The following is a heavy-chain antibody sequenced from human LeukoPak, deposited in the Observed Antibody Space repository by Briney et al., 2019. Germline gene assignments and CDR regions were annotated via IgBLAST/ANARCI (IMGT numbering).Heavy chain of an antibody. CDR1: GLTFSSHG. Sequence: PGGSLRLSCAASGLTFSSHGMHWVRQAPGKGLERVAVIWYDGSKKDYADSVKGRFTISRDNSKNTLYLQMNSLRAEDTAVYYCARMKGSQFDYWGQGTLVTVSS. V-gene: IGHV3-33*01. D-gene: IGHD3-10*01. J-gene: IGHJ4*02. CDR3: ARMKGSQFDY. CDR2: IWYDGSKK.